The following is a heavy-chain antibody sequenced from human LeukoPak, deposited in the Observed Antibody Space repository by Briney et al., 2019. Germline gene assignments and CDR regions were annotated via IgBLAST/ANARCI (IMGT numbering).Heavy chain of an antibody. CDR3: AREFGGSFNFDF. J-gene: IGHJ4*02. CDR2: IHHSGVRT. V-gene: IGHV1-46*01. CDR1: GYTFTIYH. D-gene: IGHD1-26*01. Sequence: ASVTVSFTASGYTFTIYHMHWVRLAHGQGHEWKGIIHHSGVRTDYAENFQSRVTMTRDTSTSTVQMELSSLRSEDTAVYYCAREFGGSFNFDFWGQGTLVTVSS.